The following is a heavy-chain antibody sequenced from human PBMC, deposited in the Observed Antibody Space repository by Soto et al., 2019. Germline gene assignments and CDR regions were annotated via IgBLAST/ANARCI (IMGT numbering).Heavy chain of an antibody. J-gene: IGHJ4*02. CDR3: AKSMYNWNDGFFDY. D-gene: IGHD1-1*01. CDR2: ISSSSSYI. V-gene: IGHV3-21*01. Sequence: GGSLRLSCAASGFTFSSYSMNWVRQAPGKGLEWVSSISSSSSYIYYANSVKGRFTISRDNSKNTLYLQMNSLRAEDTAVYYCAKSMYNWNDGFFDYWGQGTLVTVSS. CDR1: GFTFSSYS.